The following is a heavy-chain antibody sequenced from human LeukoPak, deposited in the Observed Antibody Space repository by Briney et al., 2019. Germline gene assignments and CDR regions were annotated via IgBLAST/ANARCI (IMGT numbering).Heavy chain of an antibody. J-gene: IGHJ4*02. CDR1: GYSISSGYY. V-gene: IGHV4-38-2*02. CDR3: ARDDGYNYFDY. CDR2: IYHSGST. D-gene: IGHD5-24*01. Sequence: SETLSLTCTVSGYSISSGYYWGWIRQPPGKGLEWIGSIYHSGSTYYNPSLKSRVTISVDTSKNQFSLKLSSVTAADTAVYYCARDDGYNYFDYWGQGTLVTVSS.